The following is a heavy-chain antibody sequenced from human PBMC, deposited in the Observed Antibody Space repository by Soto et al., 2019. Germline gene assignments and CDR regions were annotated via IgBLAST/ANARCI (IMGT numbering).Heavy chain of an antibody. V-gene: IGHV4-59*01. J-gene: IGHJ6*02. CDR2: IYYSGST. CDR1: GGSISSYY. Sequence: TSETLSLTCTVSGGSISSYYWSWIRQPPGKGLEWIGNIYYSGSTNYNPSLKSRVTISVDTSKNQFSLKLSSVTAADTAVYYCARERYYGMDVWGQGTTVTVSS. CDR3: ARERYYGMDV.